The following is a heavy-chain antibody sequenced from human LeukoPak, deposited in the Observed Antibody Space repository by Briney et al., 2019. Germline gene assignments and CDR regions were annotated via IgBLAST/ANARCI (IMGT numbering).Heavy chain of an antibody. J-gene: IGHJ4*01. CDR1: GFTFSSYA. Sequence: GGSLRLSCAASGFTFSSYAMRWVRQAPGKGLEWVAVISYDGSNKYYADSVKGRFTISRDNSKNTLYLQMNSLRAEDTAVYYCARDLGSSGYYLNYWGQEPWSPSPQ. CDR3: ARDLGSSGYYLNY. D-gene: IGHD3-22*01. V-gene: IGHV3-30-3*01. CDR2: ISYDGSNK.